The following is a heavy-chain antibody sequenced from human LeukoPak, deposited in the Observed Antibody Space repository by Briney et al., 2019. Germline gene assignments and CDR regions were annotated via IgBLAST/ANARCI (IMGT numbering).Heavy chain of an antibody. D-gene: IGHD3-10*01. V-gene: IGHV1-2*02. J-gene: IGHJ6*03. Sequence: ASVKVSCKASGYTFTSYYMHWVRQAPGQGLEWMGWINPNSGGTNYAQKFQGRVTMTRDTSISTAYMELSRLRSDDTAVYYCATATMVRGVITGYYYYYMDVWGKGTTVTISS. CDR3: ATATMVRGVITGYYYYYMDV. CDR1: GYTFTSYY. CDR2: INPNSGGT.